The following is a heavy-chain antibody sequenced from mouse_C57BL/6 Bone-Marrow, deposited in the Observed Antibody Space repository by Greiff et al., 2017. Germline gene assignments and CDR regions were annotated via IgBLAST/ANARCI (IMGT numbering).Heavy chain of an antibody. Sequence: QVQLQQSGPELVKPGASVKLSCKASGYTFTSYDINWVKQRPGQGLEWIGWIYPRDGSTKYNEKFKGKATLTVDTSSSTAYMELHSLTSEDSAVYFCVYYYGSSWYYFDYGGQGTTLTVSS. CDR2: IYPRDGST. CDR3: VYYYGSSWYYFDY. V-gene: IGHV1-85*01. CDR1: GYTFTSYD. J-gene: IGHJ2*01. D-gene: IGHD1-1*01.